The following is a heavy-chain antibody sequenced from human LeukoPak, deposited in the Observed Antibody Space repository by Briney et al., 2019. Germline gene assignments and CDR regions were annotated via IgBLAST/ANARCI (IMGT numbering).Heavy chain of an antibody. Sequence: GGSLRLSCAASGFTFSSYAVHWVRQAPGKGLEYVSAITSDGGRTYYANSVKGRFTISRDNSKNTLYLQMGSLRAEDMAVYYCARSRGLDVHYHYYMDVWGKGTTVTVSS. CDR3: ARSRGLDVHYHYYMDV. V-gene: IGHV3-64*01. D-gene: IGHD3-10*01. CDR1: GFTFSSYA. J-gene: IGHJ6*03. CDR2: ITSDGGRT.